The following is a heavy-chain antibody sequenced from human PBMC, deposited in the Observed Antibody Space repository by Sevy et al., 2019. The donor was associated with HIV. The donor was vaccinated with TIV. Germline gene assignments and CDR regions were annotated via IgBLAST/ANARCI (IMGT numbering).Heavy chain of an antibody. CDR3: ARDRFSGSLDY. Sequence: GGSLRLSCAASGFTFSSYEMNWVRQAPGKGLQWVSYISSSGTTIYYVDSVKGRFTISRDNSKNTLYLQMNSLRAEDTATYYCARDRFSGSLDYWGQGTLVTVSS. CDR1: GFTFSSYE. V-gene: IGHV3-48*03. CDR2: ISSSGTTI. J-gene: IGHJ4*02. D-gene: IGHD1-26*01.